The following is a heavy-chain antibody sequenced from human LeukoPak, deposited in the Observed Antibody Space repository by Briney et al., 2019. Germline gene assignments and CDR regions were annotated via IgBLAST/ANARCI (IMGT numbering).Heavy chain of an antibody. D-gene: IGHD6-6*01. CDR1: GFTFSSYA. V-gene: IGHV3-30*04. J-gene: IGHJ4*02. Sequence: GRSLRLSCAASGFTFSSYAMHWVRQAPGKGLEWVAVISYDGSNKYYADSVKGRFTISRDNSKNTLYLQMNSLRSEDTAVYYCARSRGDGQLVYWGQGTLVTVSS. CDR2: ISYDGSNK. CDR3: ARSRGDGQLVY.